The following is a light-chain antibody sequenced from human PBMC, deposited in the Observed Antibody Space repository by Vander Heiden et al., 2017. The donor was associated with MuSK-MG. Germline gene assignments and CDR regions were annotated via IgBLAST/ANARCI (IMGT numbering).Light chain of an antibody. V-gene: IGKV1-9*01. Sequence: DIQLTQSPSFLSASVGDRVTISCRASQDISSYLAWYQQKPGKAPKLLIYAASTLHSGVPSRSSGSGYGTEFTLTSSSRQPEDFATYYCQQLNSYLPITFGQATQMEI. CDR3: QQLNSYLPIT. J-gene: IGKJ5*01. CDR1: QDISSY. CDR2: AAS.